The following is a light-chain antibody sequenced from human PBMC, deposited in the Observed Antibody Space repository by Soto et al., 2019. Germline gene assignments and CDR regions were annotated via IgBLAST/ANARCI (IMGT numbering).Light chain of an antibody. J-gene: IGLJ3*02. CDR1: NIGINA. CDR3: QLCNSSSDQGV. Sequence: SYELTQPPSVSVAPEKTATITCGGDNIGINAVHWYQQKPGQAPLLVVYYDSDRPSGIPERFSGSTSGNTATLTISRVEAGDEADYYCQLCNSSSDQGVFGGGTKVTVL. V-gene: IGLV3-21*04. CDR2: YDS.